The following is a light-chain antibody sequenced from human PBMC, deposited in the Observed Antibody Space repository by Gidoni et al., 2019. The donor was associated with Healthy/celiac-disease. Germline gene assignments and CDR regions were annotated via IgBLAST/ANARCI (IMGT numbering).Light chain of an antibody. J-gene: IGKJ2*01. V-gene: IGKV1-39*01. CDR1: QSISSY. CDR3: QQSYSTPEYT. Sequence: DIQMTQSPSSLSASVGDRVTITCRASQSISSYLNWYQQKPGKAPKLLISAASSLQSGVPSRFSGSGSRTDFTLTISSLQPEDFATYYCQQSYSTPEYTFGQGTKLEIK. CDR2: AAS.